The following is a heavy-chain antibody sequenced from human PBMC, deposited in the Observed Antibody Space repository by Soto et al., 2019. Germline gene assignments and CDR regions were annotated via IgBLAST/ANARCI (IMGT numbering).Heavy chain of an antibody. Sequence: SLNVSCKASGGTFSTYTIAWVRQAPGKGLEWMGRIIPIIGIINYAQKFQGRVTITADKFTGTAYMELTRLRSDDTAVYYCAGDPDSHYNDSHAYSYPWGQGTLVTVSS. CDR2: IIPIIGII. CDR3: AGDPDSHYNDSHAYSYP. J-gene: IGHJ5*02. CDR1: GGTFSTYT. D-gene: IGHD3-22*01. V-gene: IGHV1-69*04.